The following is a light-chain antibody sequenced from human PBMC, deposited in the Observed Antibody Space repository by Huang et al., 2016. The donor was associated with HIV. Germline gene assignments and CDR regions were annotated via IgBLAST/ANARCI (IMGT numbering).Light chain of an antibody. CDR2: ETF. V-gene: IGKV3-15*01. CDR3: QQYHEWPRT. Sequence: ERVLTQSPGTRSVSPGERATLSCRTSQGIGNRLAWYQLKPGQAPRLLIYETFIRASDIPARFSGGGSEIDFTLTISGLQSEDSAVYYCQQYHEWPRTFGQGTKVEIK. J-gene: IGKJ2*01. CDR1: QGIGNR.